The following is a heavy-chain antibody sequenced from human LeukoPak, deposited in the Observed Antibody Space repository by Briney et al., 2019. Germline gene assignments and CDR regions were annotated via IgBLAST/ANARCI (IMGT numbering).Heavy chain of an antibody. CDR1: GYTFTSYG. V-gene: IGHV1-18*01. CDR2: ISAYNGNT. D-gene: IGHD6-19*01. J-gene: IGHJ5*02. Sequence: ASVKVSCKASGYTFTSYGISWVRQAPGQGLEWMGWISAYNGNTNYAQKLQGRVTMTTDTSTSTAYMELRSLRSDDTAVYYCARDQNGSGWRTTNNWFDPWGQGTLVTVSS. CDR3: ARDQNGSGWRTTNNWFDP.